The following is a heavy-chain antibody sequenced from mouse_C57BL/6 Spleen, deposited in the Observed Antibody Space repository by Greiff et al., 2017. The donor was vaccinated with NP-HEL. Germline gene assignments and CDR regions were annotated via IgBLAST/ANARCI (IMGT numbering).Heavy chain of an antibody. J-gene: IGHJ2*01. Sequence: VQLQQSVAELVRPGASVKLSCTASGFNIKNTYMHWVKQRPEQGLEWIGRIDPANGNTKYAPKFQGKATITADTSSNTAYLQLSSLTYYDTAIYYSARCYSGSSSFDYWGQGTTLTVSS. V-gene: IGHV14-3*01. CDR2: IDPANGNT. CDR1: GFNIKNTY. CDR3: ARCYSGSSSFDY. D-gene: IGHD1-1*01.